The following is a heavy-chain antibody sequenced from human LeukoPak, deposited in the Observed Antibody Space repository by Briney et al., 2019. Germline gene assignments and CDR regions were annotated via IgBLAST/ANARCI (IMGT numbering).Heavy chain of an antibody. CDR1: GGSISSYY. CDR2: INHSGST. J-gene: IGHJ4*02. D-gene: IGHD1-14*01. Sequence: SETLSLTCTVSGGSISSYYWSWIRQPPGKWLEWIGEINHSGSTNYNPSLKSRVTISVDTSKNQFSLKLSSVTVADTAVYYCARGTSHRTFDYWGQGTLVTVSS. V-gene: IGHV4-34*01. CDR3: ARGTSHRTFDY.